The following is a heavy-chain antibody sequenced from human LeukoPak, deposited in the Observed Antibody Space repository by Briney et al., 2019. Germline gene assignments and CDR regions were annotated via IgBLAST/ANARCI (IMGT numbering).Heavy chain of an antibody. CDR1: GGSISIDTFY. J-gene: IGHJ5*02. CDR2: IYYSGNT. V-gene: IGHV4-39*01. CDR3: ARRVIMSAAGVPDTWLDP. Sequence: SETLSLTCTVSGGSISIDTFYWGWIRQPPGKGLEWIGSIYYSGNTYYNPSLETRVTISVDTSKNQFSLNLSSVTAADTAIYYCARRVIMSAAGVPDTWLDPWGQGILVTVSS. D-gene: IGHD2-8*01.